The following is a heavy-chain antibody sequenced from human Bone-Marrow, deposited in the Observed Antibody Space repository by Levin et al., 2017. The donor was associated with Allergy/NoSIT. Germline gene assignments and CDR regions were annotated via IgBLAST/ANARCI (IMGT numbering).Heavy chain of an antibody. J-gene: IGHJ4*02. CDR2: ISAGGSST. CDR3: AAKIGDYFDS. D-gene: IGHD3-16*01. Sequence: PGGSLRLSCAVSGLTFSRSDMTWVRQAPGTGLEWVSSISAGGSSTFYAESVKGQFTISRDNSENMLYLQMNNLRAEDTAIYYCAAKIGDYFDSWGQGTLVTVSS. CDR1: GLTFSRSD. V-gene: IGHV3-23*01.